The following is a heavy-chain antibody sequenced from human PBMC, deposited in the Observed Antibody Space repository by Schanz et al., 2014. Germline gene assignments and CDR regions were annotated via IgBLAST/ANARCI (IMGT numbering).Heavy chain of an antibody. V-gene: IGHV3-23*04. CDR3: AKKVPAYNPFDS. J-gene: IGHJ4*02. Sequence: VQLVESGGGLVKPGGSLRLSCAASGFTFTNYAMSWVRQAPGKGLEWVSLISDSGDTAYYADSVKGRFTISRDNFKGALYLQMDSLRAEDTAVYFCAKKVPAYNPFDSWGQGTLVTDSS. CDR2: ISDSGDTA. CDR1: GFTFTNYA. D-gene: IGHD1-1*01.